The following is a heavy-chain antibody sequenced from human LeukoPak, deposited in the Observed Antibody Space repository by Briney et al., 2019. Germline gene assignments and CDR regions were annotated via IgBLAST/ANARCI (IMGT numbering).Heavy chain of an antibody. CDR1: GFTVSRNY. Sequence: PGGSLRLSCAASGFTVSRNYMSWARQAPGKGLEWVSVIYSGGSTYYADSVKGRFTISRDNSKNTLYLQMNRLRAEDTAVYYCARVFYDSSGYYRPFFDYWGQGTLVTVAS. CDR2: IYSGGST. D-gene: IGHD3-22*01. CDR3: ARVFYDSSGYYRPFFDY. J-gene: IGHJ4*02. V-gene: IGHV3-53*01.